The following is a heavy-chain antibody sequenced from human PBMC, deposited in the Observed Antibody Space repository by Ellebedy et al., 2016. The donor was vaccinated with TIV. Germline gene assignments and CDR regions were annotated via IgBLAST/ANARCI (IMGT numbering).Heavy chain of an antibody. CDR3: ARGTGYYYGMDV. Sequence: AASVKVSCKASGYTFTSYGISWVRQAPGQGLEWMGGIIPIFGTANYAQKFQGRVTITADESTSTAYMELSSLRSEDTAVYYCARGTGYYYGMDVWGQGTTVTVSS. J-gene: IGHJ6*02. CDR2: IIPIFGTA. V-gene: IGHV1-69*13. D-gene: IGHD1-14*01. CDR1: GYTFTSYG.